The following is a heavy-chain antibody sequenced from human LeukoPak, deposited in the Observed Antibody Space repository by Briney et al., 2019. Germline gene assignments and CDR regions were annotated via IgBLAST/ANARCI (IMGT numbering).Heavy chain of an antibody. Sequence: SETLSLTCTVSGGSISSYYWSWIRQPAGKGLEWIGRIYTSGSTNYNPSLKSRVTISVGTSKNQFSLRLSSVTAADAAVYYCARPRWVRGVFDYRGQGTLVTVSS. CDR3: ARPRWVRGVFDY. V-gene: IGHV4-4*07. J-gene: IGHJ4*02. D-gene: IGHD3-10*01. CDR1: GGSISSYY. CDR2: IYTSGST.